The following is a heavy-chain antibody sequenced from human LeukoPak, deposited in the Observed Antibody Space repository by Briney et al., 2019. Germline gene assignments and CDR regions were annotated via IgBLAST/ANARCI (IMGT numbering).Heavy chain of an antibody. CDR3: ASVQGYCSGGSCSDDY. Sequence: PSETLSLTCTVSGGSVSSGGIYWSWIRQPPGKGLEWIGYIYYSGSTYYNPSLKSRVTISVDTSKNQFSLKLSSVTAADTAVYYCASVQGYCSGGSCSDDYWGQGTLVTVSS. D-gene: IGHD2-15*01. CDR1: GGSVSSGGIY. J-gene: IGHJ4*02. CDR2: IYYSGST. V-gene: IGHV4-30-4*01.